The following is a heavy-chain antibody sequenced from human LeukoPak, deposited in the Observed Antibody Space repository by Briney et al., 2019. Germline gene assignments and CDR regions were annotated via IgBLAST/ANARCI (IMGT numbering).Heavy chain of an antibody. CDR1: GFTFRTFE. Sequence: GGSLRLSSAASGFTFRTFEMTWVREAPGEGLEWVSHISTSGSTINYADSVKGRFTISRDNAKNSLYLQMNSLRAEDTAVYYCARGGSYFVHWGQGTLVTVSS. CDR2: ISTSGSTI. V-gene: IGHV3-48*03. D-gene: IGHD3-16*01. CDR3: ARGGSYFVH. J-gene: IGHJ4*02.